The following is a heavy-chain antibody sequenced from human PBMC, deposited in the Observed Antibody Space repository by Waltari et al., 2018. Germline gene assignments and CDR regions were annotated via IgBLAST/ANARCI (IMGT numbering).Heavy chain of an antibody. J-gene: IGHJ5*02. V-gene: IGHV1-18*01. D-gene: IGHD6-19*01. Sequence: QIHLVQSGTEVKKPGASVKVSCKASGYTLSNYGLTWVRQAPGKGLEWLGWISPYSGHTNFPQKYQGRLFLTTDTSTSTAYMELRNLTSDDTAVYYCATTVAGWFDPWGQGSLVTVSS. CDR3: ATTVAGWFDP. CDR1: GYTLSNYG. CDR2: ISPYSGHT.